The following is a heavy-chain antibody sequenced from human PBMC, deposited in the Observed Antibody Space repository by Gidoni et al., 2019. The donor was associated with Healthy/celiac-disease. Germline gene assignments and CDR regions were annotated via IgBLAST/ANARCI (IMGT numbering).Heavy chain of an antibody. CDR1: GFTFSNAW. CDR3: TRIMATVTTFDY. CDR2: IKSKTDGGTT. D-gene: IGHD4-17*01. J-gene: IGHJ4*02. V-gene: IGHV3-15*01. Sequence: EVQLVESGGGLVKPGGSLRLSCAASGFTFSNAWMSWVRQAQGKGLEWVGRIKSKTDGGTTDYAAPVKGRFTISRDDSKNTLYLQMNSLKTEDTAVYYCTRIMATVTTFDYWGQGTLVTVSS.